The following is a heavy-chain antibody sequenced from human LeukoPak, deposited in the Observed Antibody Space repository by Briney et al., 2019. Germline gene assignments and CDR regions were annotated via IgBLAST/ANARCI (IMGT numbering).Heavy chain of an antibody. J-gene: IGHJ4*02. D-gene: IGHD4-17*01. V-gene: IGHV3-53*01. CDR2: IYSGGTT. CDR3: ARAETTVTTVPFDY. Sequence: GGSLRLSCAASGFTVSNNYMSWVRQAPGKGLEWVSVIYSGGTTYYADSVKGRFTISRDNSKNTLYLQMNSLRAEDTAVYYCARAETTVTTVPFDYWGQGTLVTVSS. CDR1: GFTVSNNY.